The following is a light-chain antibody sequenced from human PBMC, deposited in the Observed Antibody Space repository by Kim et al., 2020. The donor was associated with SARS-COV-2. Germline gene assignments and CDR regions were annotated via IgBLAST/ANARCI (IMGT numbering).Light chain of an antibody. CDR2: DVD. CDR1: SSDVGGYNY. J-gene: IGLJ2*01. V-gene: IGLV2-14*04. Sequence: GQSITISCTGTSSDVGGYNYVSWYQQHPGKAPKLMIYDVDKRPSGISNRFSGSKSGNTASLTISGLQAEDEADYYCSSYTSSNAVLFGGGTQLTVL. CDR3: SSYTSSNAVL.